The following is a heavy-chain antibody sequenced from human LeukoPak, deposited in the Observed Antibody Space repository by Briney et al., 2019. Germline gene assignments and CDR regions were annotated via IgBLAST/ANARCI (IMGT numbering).Heavy chain of an antibody. D-gene: IGHD6-13*01. CDR3: ARYEAYSSSWPYFDY. J-gene: IGHJ4*02. CDR1: GYTFTSYD. CDR2: MNPNSGNT. V-gene: IGHV1-8*01. Sequence: ASVKVSCKASGYTFTSYDINWVRQATGQGLEWMGWMNPNSGNTGYAQKFQGRVTMTTDTSTSTAYMELRSLRSDDTAVYYCARYEAYSSSWPYFDYWGQGTLVTVSS.